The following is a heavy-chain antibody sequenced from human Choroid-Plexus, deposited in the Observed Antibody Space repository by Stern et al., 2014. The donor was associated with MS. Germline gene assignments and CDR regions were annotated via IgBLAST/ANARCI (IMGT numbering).Heavy chain of an antibody. CDR1: GYIFTGYY. D-gene: IGHD3-3*01. J-gene: IGHJ6*02. Sequence: VQLVASGAEVKKPGASVKVSCKTSGYIFTGYYIHWVRQAPGQGLEWMAWINPNTGGTKDAQKFQGRVTMSRDTSISTAYVELSSLTSDDTAVYYCARDQRGITIFGVVTDYYYLGMDVWGQGTTVTVSS. CDR3: ARDQRGITIFGVVTDYYYLGMDV. V-gene: IGHV1-2*02. CDR2: INPNTGGT.